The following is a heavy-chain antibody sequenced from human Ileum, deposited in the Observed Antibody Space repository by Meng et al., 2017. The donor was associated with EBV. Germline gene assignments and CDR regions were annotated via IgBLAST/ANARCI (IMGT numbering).Heavy chain of an antibody. CDR2: TSHSGST. CDR3: ASSDYYRSDY. J-gene: IGHJ4*02. Sequence: QLQASGPGLVKPSETPSLPCAVSGGSISRSDWWSWVRQPPGKGLEWIGETSHSGSTNYSPSLKSRVTISLDKSKNQLSLKLNSVTAADTAVYYCASSDYYRSDYWGQGTLVTVSS. D-gene: IGHD3-22*01. V-gene: IGHV4-4*02. CDR1: GGSISRSDW.